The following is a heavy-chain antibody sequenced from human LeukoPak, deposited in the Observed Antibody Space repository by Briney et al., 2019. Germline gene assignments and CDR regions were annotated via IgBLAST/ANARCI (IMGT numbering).Heavy chain of an antibody. D-gene: IGHD2-2*02. Sequence: GGSLRLSCAASGFTFSSYWMSWVRQAPGKGLEWVANIKQDGSEKYYVDSVKGRFTISRDNAKNSLYLLMNSLRAEDTAVYYCARGSPAYTNYYYYYYMDVWGKGTTVTVSS. CDR2: IKQDGSEK. CDR3: ARGSPAYTNYYYYYYMDV. J-gene: IGHJ6*03. V-gene: IGHV3-7*01. CDR1: GFTFSSYW.